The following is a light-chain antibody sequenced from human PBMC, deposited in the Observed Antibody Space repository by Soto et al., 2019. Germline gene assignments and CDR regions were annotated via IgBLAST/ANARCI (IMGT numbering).Light chain of an antibody. V-gene: IGKV1-9*01. CDR3: QQYNSYPLT. CDR2: AAS. CDR1: QVISTS. Sequence: DIQLTQSPSFLSPSIGESVTITCRASQVISTSLAWYQVKPGKAPKLLIYAASTLESGVPSRFSGKGTWTKIPPTNHHLQPEDFSTYYCQQYNSYPLTFGGGTKVDIK. J-gene: IGKJ4*01.